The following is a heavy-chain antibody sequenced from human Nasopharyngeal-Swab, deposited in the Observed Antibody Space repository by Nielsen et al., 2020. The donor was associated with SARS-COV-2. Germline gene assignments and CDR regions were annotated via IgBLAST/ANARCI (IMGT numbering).Heavy chain of an antibody. CDR1: GFTFSGYT. V-gene: IGHV3-21*06. J-gene: IGHJ5*01. CDR3: VRGSYGHYDS. D-gene: IGHD4-17*01. Sequence: GGSLRLSCAASGFTFSGYTMSWVRQAPGKGLEWVSSISPTSDYIYYAESVKGRFTISRDNAKNSLFLQMNSLRAEETAIYYCVRGSYGHYDSWGQGALITVSS. CDR2: ISPTSDYI.